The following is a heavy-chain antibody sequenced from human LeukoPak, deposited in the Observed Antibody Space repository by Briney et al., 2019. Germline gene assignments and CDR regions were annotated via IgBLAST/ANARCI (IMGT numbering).Heavy chain of an antibody. Sequence: SQTLSLTCTVSGGSISSGSYYWSWIRQPAGKGLEWIGRIYTSGSTNYNPSLKSRVTMSVDTSKNQFSLKLSSVTAADTAVYYCARGDFITIFGVVIYNWFDPWGQGTLVTVSS. D-gene: IGHD3-3*01. CDR1: GGSISSGSYY. CDR3: ARGDFITIFGVVIYNWFDP. J-gene: IGHJ5*02. CDR2: IYTSGST. V-gene: IGHV4-61*02.